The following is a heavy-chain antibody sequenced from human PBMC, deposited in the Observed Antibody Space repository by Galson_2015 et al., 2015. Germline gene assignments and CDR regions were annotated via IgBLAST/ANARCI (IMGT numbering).Heavy chain of an antibody. Sequence: SETLSLTCAVSGGSISCSYCWNWVRQPPGRGLEWIGQIHHSGSTNYNPSLKGRVTISVDKSKNQFTLKLSSVTAADTALYFCARTADYGDPYWYFDLWGRGILVTVSS. CDR3: ARTADYGDPYWYFDL. CDR2: IHHSGST. J-gene: IGHJ2*01. CDR1: GGSISCSYC. D-gene: IGHD4-17*01. V-gene: IGHV4-4*02.